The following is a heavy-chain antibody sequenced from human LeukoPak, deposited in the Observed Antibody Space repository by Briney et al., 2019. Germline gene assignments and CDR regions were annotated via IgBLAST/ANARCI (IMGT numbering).Heavy chain of an antibody. CDR2: IWYDGSNK. CDR1: GFTFSSYG. CDR3: ARAYCSSTSCYPFDY. Sequence: GRSLRLSCAASGFTFSSYGMHWVRQAPGKGLEWVAVIWYDGSNKYYPDSVKGRFTISRDNSKNTLYLQMNSLRAEDTAVYYCARAYCSSTSCYPFDYWGQGTLVTVSS. D-gene: IGHD2-2*01. J-gene: IGHJ4*02. V-gene: IGHV3-33*01.